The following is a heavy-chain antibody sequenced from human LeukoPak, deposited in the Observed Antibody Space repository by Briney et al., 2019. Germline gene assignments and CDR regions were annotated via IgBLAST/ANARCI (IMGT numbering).Heavy chain of an antibody. CDR1: GYTFTSYG. D-gene: IGHD3-22*01. V-gene: IGHV1-18*01. Sequence: ASVKASCKASGYTFTSYGISWVRQAPGQGLEWMGWISAYNGNANYAQKLQGRVTMTTDTSTSTAYMELRSLRSDDTAVYYCAREPDYYDRGSEGYWGQGTLVTVSS. CDR2: ISAYNGNA. CDR3: AREPDYYDRGSEGY. J-gene: IGHJ4*02.